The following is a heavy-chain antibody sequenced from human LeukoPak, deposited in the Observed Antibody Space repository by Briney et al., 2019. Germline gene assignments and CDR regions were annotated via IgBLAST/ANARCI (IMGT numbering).Heavy chain of an antibody. D-gene: IGHD1-26*01. J-gene: IGHJ3*02. CDR2: IYYSGST. V-gene: IGHV4-39*07. CDR1: GGSISSSSYY. CDR3: ARKVGATPGLGDFDI. Sequence: SETLSLTCTVSGGSISSSSYYWGWIRQPPGKGLEWIGTIYYSGSTYYNPSLKSRVAISVDTSKNQFSLKLSSVTAVDTAVYYCARKVGATPGLGDFDIWGQGTMVTVSS.